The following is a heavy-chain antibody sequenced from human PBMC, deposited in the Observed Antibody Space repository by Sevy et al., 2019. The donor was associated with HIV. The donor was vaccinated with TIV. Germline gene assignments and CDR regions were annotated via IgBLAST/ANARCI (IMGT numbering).Heavy chain of an antibody. J-gene: IGHJ6*02. CDR3: ARDRDYYGSGTFDA. Sequence: GGSLRLSGAASGFTFSYYTMNWFRQAPGKGREWVSYIIRGSTYISYTDSWKGRFTISRDNAKNSLYLQMNSLRPEDTAMYFCARDRDYYGSGTFDAWGQGTTVTVSS. V-gene: IGHV3-21*06. CDR1: GFTFSYYT. D-gene: IGHD3-10*01. CDR2: IIRGSTYI.